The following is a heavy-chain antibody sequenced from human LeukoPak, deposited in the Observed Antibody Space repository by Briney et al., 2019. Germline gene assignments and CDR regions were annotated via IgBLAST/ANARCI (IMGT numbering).Heavy chain of an antibody. CDR2: INHSGST. CDR3: ARGRYSSLNYYYYYMDV. Sequence: PSETLSLTCAVYGESFSGYYWSWIRQPPGKGLEWIGEINHSGSTNYNPSLKSRVTISVDTSKNQFSLKLSSVTAADTAVYYCARGRYSSLNYYYYYMDVWGKGTTVTVSS. CDR1: GESFSGYY. V-gene: IGHV4-34*01. J-gene: IGHJ6*03. D-gene: IGHD6-13*01.